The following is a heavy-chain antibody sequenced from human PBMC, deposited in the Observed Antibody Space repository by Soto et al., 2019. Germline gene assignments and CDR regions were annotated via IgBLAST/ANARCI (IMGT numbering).Heavy chain of an antibody. D-gene: IGHD3-10*01. CDR2: ISGSSSYT. CDR1: GFTFSDYY. Sequence: QVQLVESGGGLVKPGGSLRLSCAVSGFTFSDYYINWIRQAPGKGLEWVSYISGSSSYTNYADSVKGRFIISRDNAKNSLYLQMNSLRAEDTAVYYCARIGWFWDLLSNDDYWGQGTLVTVSS. V-gene: IGHV3-11*05. J-gene: IGHJ4*02. CDR3: ARIGWFWDLLSNDDY.